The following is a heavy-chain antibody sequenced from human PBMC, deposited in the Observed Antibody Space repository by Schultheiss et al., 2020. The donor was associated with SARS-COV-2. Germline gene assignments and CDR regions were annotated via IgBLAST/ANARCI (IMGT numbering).Heavy chain of an antibody. CDR1: GFTFSSYG. CDR3: ARDTSGSVGLDP. CDR2: ISYDGSNK. Sequence: GESLKISCAASGFTFSSYGMHWVRQAPGKGLEWVAVISYDGSNKYYADSVKGRFTISRDNSKNTLYLQMNSLRAEDTAVYYCARDTSGSVGLDPWGQGTLVTVSS. V-gene: IGHV3-30*12. D-gene: IGHD3-10*01. J-gene: IGHJ5*02.